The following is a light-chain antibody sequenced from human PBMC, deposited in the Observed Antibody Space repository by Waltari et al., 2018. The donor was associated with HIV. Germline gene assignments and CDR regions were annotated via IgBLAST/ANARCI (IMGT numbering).Light chain of an antibody. Sequence: QSALTQPASVSGSPGQSITISCTGTSSDVGGYNYVSWYQQHPGKAPQLMIYEVSNRPSGVSNRFSGSKSDNTASRTISGLQAEDEADYYCSSYTSSSTLVFGGGTKLTVL. CDR1: SSDVGGYNY. CDR3: SSYTSSSTLV. J-gene: IGLJ2*01. CDR2: EVS. V-gene: IGLV2-14*01.